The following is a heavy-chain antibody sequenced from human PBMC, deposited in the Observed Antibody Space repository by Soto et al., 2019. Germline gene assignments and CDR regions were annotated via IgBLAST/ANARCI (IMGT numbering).Heavy chain of an antibody. Sequence: SVKVSCKASGGTFSSYAISWVRQAPGQGLEWMGGIIPIFGTANYAQKFQGRVTITADESTSTAYMGLSSLRSEDTAVYYCARAREGWFGELPPRYYYYYGMDVWGQGTTVTVSS. D-gene: IGHD3-10*01. CDR3: ARAREGWFGELPPRYYYYYGMDV. CDR1: GGTFSSYA. V-gene: IGHV1-69*13. CDR2: IIPIFGTA. J-gene: IGHJ6*02.